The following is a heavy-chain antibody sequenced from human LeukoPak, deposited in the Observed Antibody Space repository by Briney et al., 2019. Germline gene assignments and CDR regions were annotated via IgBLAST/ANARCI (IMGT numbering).Heavy chain of an antibody. D-gene: IGHD6-19*01. CDR3: ARLTSGWYVIY. CDR1: GGSISSYY. Sequence: PSETLSLTCTVSGGSISSYYWSWIRQPPGKGLERIGYIYYSGSTNYNPSLKSRVTISVDTSKNQFSLKLSSVTDADTAIYYCARLTSGWYVIYWGQGTLVTVSS. J-gene: IGHJ4*02. V-gene: IGHV4-59*08. CDR2: IYYSGST.